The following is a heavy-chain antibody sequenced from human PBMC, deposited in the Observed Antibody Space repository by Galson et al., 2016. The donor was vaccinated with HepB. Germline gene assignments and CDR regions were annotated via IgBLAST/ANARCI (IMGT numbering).Heavy chain of an antibody. V-gene: IGHV1-24*01. J-gene: IGHJ6*02. Sequence: SVKVSCKVSGYNFTELSMHWVRQAPGKGLEWMGGFDPEDGGTIYAQKFQGRVTMTEDTSTNTAYMELSSLRSEDTAVYYCATDTGLSVGIHYYYAMDAWGQGTTVTVFS. D-gene: IGHD2-21*01. CDR3: ATDTGLSVGIHYYYAMDA. CDR1: GYNFTELS. CDR2: FDPEDGGT.